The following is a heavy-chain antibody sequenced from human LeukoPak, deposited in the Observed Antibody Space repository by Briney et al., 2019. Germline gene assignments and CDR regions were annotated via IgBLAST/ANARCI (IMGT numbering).Heavy chain of an antibody. V-gene: IGHV1-2*02. CDR1: GYTFNGYY. Sequence: ASVKVSCQASGYTFNGYYMHWVRQAPGQGLEWMGWINPNSGGTNYAQKFQGRVTMTRDTSISTAYMELSRLRSDDTAVYYCARLSARDAFDIWGQGTMVTVSS. CDR3: ARLSARDAFDI. J-gene: IGHJ3*02. CDR2: INPNSGGT.